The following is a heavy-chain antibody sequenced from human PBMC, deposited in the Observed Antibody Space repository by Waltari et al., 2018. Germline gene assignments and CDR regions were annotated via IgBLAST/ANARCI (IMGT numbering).Heavy chain of an antibody. CDR3: AKDMTGATLYGMDV. CDR2: INHSGST. J-gene: IGHJ6*02. CDR1: GGSFSGYF. V-gene: IGHV4-34*01. D-gene: IGHD1-26*01. Sequence: QVQLQQWGAGLLTPSETLSLTCAVYGGSFSGYFWSWIRQPPGKGLECIGEINHSGSTNYNPSLKSRVTISVDTSKNQFSLKLSSVTAADTAVYYCAKDMTGATLYGMDVWGQGTTVTVSS.